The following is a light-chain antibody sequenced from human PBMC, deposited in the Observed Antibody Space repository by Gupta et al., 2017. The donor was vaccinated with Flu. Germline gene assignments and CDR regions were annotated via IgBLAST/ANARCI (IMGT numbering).Light chain of an antibody. V-gene: IGLV1-44*01. J-gene: IGLJ3*02. Sequence: QSVLPQPPSASGTPGQRVTTSCSGSSSNIGSNTVNWYQQLPGTAPKLLIYSNNQRPSGVPDRFSGSKSGTSASLAISGLQSEDEADYYCAAWDVSLNGPVFGGGTKLTVL. CDR2: SNN. CDR1: SSNIGSNT. CDR3: AAWDVSLNGPV.